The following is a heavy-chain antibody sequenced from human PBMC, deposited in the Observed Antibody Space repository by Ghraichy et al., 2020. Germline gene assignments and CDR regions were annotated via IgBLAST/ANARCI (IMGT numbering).Heavy chain of an antibody. CDR3: ARLITISGPWHYALDA. CDR2: INPNSGGT. J-gene: IGHJ6*02. Sequence: ASVKVSCKASGYTFTAYYIHWVRQAPGQGLEWMGRINPNSGGTNYTQKFQGRVTMTRDTSISTAYMELSRLRSDDAAVYFCARLITISGPWHYALDAWGQGTTVTVSS. CDR1: GYTFTAYY. D-gene: IGHD3-3*01. V-gene: IGHV1-2*02.